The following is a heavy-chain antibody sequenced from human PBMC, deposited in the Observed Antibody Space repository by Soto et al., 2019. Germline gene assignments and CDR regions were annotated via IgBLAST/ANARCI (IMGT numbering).Heavy chain of an antibody. CDR2: ISGSGGST. J-gene: IGHJ6*02. V-gene: IGHV3-23*01. CDR1: GFTFSSYA. CDR3: AKSPGGSGSSIGWHYGMDV. Sequence: LRLSCAASGFTFSSYAMSWVRQAPGKGLEWVSAISGSGGSTYYADSVKGRFTISRDNSKNTLYLQMNSLRAEDTAVYYCAKSPGGSGSSIGWHYGMDVWGQGTTVTVSS. D-gene: IGHD6-6*01.